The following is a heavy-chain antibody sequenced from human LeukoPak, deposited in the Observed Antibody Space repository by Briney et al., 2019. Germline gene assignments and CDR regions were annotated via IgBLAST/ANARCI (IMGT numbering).Heavy chain of an antibody. CDR3: AKGGLAGTVYYYYMDV. Sequence: GGSLRLSCAASGFTFSSYAMSWVRQAPGKGMEWVSTISTSGGSTYYADSVKGRFTISRDNSKNTLYLQMHSLRAEDTALYYCAKGGLAGTVYYYYMDVWGKGTTVTVSS. CDR2: ISTSGGST. D-gene: IGHD1-7*01. CDR1: GFTFSSYA. J-gene: IGHJ6*03. V-gene: IGHV3-23*01.